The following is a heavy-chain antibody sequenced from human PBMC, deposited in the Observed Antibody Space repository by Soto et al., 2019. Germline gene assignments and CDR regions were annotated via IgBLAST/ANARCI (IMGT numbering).Heavy chain of an antibody. CDR3: ARESGDWPLNWFDP. J-gene: IGHJ5*02. CDR2: ITSDGKSK. Sequence: PGGSLSLSCAASGFNFSNHWMHWVRQRPAEGLVWVSRITSDGKSKAYAESVKGRFAISRDNAKNTLYLQMNGLTAEDTAVYYCARESGDWPLNWFDPWGQGTLVTVS. V-gene: IGHV3-74*01. CDR1: GFNFSNHW. D-gene: IGHD2-21*02.